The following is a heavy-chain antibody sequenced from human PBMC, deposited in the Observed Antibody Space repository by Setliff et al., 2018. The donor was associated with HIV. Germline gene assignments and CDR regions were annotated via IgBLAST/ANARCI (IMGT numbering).Heavy chain of an antibody. J-gene: IGHJ4*02. CDR2: IYYNGNT. V-gene: IGHV4-59*01. D-gene: IGHD4-17*01. Sequence: SETLSLTCTVSGGSIKSYYWSWIRQAPGKGLEWIGYIYYNGNTNYNPTLKSRITISVDTSKNHFSLKLTSVTAADTAVYYCAREIYGGNSIPFDYWGQGTLVTVSS. CDR1: GGSIKSYY. CDR3: AREIYGGNSIPFDY.